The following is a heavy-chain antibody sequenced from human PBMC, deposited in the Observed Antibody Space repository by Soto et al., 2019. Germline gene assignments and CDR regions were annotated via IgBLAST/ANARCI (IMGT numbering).Heavy chain of an antibody. CDR3: IWNTRAEVLGH. V-gene: IGHV3-49*04. CDR2: IRNQSYQETT. CDR1: GFPFDDFA. D-gene: IGHD2-21*01. J-gene: IGHJ4*02. Sequence: GGSLRLSCTGSGFPFDDFAINWVRQAPGKGLEWVGLIRNQSYQETTEYAAAVKGRFTISRDDSQSTVHLQMNSLRNEDTAVYFCIWNTRAEVLGHWGQGTLVTVSS.